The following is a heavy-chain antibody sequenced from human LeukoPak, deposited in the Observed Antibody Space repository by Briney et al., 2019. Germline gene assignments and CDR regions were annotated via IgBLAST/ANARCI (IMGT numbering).Heavy chain of an antibody. CDR2: TRFGGTIT. J-gene: IGHJ6*03. CDR1: GFSFNIYG. V-gene: IGHV3-30*02. D-gene: IGHD2/OR15-2a*01. Sequence: PGGSLRLSCAASGFSFNIYGMHWVRQTPGKGLESVAFTRFGGTITDYADSVEGRFTISRDNSKNMLYLQMNSLRAEDTALYYSAKEILLGYFYMDVWGKGTTVIVSS. CDR3: AKEILLGYFYMDV.